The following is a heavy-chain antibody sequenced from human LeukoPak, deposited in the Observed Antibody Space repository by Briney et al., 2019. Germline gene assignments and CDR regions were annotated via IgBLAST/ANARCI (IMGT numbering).Heavy chain of an antibody. CDR2: MNPNSGNR. V-gene: IGHV1-8*01. Sequence: ASVKVSCKASGYTFTRYNINWVRQATGQGLEWMGWMNPNSGNRGYAQKFQGRVTMTTNHSISTAYMELSSLRSEDTAVYYCARANGDYDYWGQGTLVTASS. J-gene: IGHJ4*02. CDR1: GYTFTRYN. D-gene: IGHD4-17*01. CDR3: ARANGDYDY.